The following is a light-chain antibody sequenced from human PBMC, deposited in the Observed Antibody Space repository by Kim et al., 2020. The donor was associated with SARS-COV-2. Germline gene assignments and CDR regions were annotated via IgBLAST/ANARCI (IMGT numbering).Light chain of an antibody. CDR2: ENN. J-gene: IGLJ2*01. CDR3: LAWDTSLRAAGV. Sequence: KAAVSCSESNSVLGNYAVALYQKLPGTAPKPLIYENNKRPSGIPDRFSGSKSGTSATLGITGLWPEDYADYYCLAWDTSLRAAGVFGGGTQLTVL. V-gene: IGLV1-51*02. CDR1: NSVLGNYA.